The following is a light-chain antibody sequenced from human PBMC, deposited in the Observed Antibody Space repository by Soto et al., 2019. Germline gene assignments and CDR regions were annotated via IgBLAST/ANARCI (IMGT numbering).Light chain of an antibody. J-gene: IGKJ1*01. Sequence: DIQMTQSPSSLSASVRDRVTITCRASQSISSYLNWYQQKPGKAPKLLIYAASSLQSGVPSRFSGSGSGTDFTLTISSLQPVDFATYYCQQSYSTLGTFGQGTKVEIK. CDR1: QSISSY. CDR2: AAS. V-gene: IGKV1-39*01. CDR3: QQSYSTLGT.